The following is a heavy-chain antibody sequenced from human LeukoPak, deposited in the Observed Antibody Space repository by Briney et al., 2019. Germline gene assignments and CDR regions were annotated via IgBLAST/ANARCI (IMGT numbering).Heavy chain of an antibody. D-gene: IGHD3-22*01. V-gene: IGHV4-59*01. Sequence: SETLSLTCTVSGGSTSSYYWSWIRQPPGKRLEWIGYIYYSGSTNYSPSLKSRVTISVDTSKNQFSLKLSSVTAADTAVYYCARVGYYYDSSGYHYFFDYWGQGTLVTVSS. CDR2: IYYSGST. CDR1: GGSTSSYY. J-gene: IGHJ4*02. CDR3: ARVGYYYDSSGYHYFFDY.